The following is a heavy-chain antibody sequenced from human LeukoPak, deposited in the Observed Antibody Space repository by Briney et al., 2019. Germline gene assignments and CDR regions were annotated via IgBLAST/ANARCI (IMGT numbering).Heavy chain of an antibody. D-gene: IGHD3-22*01. V-gene: IGHV4-39*07. CDR3: ARSYYDSSGLPDY. Sequence: SETLSLTCTVSGGSISSSSYYWGWIRQPPGKGLEWIGSIFYSGSTYYNPSLKSRVTISVDKSKNQFSLKLSSVTAADTAVYYCARSYYDSSGLPDYWGQGTLVTVSS. CDR1: GGSISSSSYY. CDR2: IFYSGST. J-gene: IGHJ4*02.